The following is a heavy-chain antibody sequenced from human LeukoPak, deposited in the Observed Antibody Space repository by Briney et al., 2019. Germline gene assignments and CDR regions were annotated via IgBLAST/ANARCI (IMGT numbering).Heavy chain of an antibody. Sequence: SETLSLTCTVSGGSISSGGYYWSWIRQHPGKGLEWIGYIYYSGSTYYNPSLKSRVTISVDTSKNQFSLKLSSVTAADTAVYYCARDRTGYDTFDYWGQGTLVTVSS. CDR3: ARDRTGYDTFDY. CDR1: GGSISSGGYY. V-gene: IGHV4-31*03. CDR2: IYYSGST. J-gene: IGHJ4*02. D-gene: IGHD5-12*01.